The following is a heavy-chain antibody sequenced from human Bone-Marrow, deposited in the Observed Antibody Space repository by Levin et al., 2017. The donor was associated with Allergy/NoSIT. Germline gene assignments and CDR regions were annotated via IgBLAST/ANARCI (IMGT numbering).Heavy chain of an antibody. Sequence: SVKVSCKVSGDSFSNFGISWLRQAPGQGLEWMGVIIPVFGSPKYTQRFQGRVTITADDSTSTVFMDLTSLTPDDTAVYFCARNRLDSSGYFSQPLSAWGPGALVTVSS. V-gene: IGHV1-69*13. CDR2: IIPVFGSP. J-gene: IGHJ4*02. CDR3: ARNRLDSSGYFSQPLSA. CDR1: GDSFSNFG. D-gene: IGHD3-22*01.